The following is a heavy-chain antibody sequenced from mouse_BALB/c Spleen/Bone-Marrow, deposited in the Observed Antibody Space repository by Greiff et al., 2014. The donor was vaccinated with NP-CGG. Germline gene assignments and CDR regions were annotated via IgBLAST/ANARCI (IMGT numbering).Heavy chain of an antibody. D-gene: IGHD1-2*01. V-gene: IGHV3-2*02. J-gene: IGHJ3*01. CDR2: ISYSANT. CDR3: TRGTTAGFAY. CDR1: GYSITSDYA. Sequence: EVQLQQSGPGLVKPSQSLSLTCTVTGYSITSDYAWNWIRQFPGNKLEWMGYISYSANTNYNPSLKSRISITRDTSKNQFFLQSNSVTAEDTATYYCTRGTTAGFAYWGLGTLVTVSA.